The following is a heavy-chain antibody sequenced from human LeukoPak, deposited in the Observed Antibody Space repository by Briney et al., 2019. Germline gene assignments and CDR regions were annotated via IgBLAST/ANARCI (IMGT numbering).Heavy chain of an antibody. Sequence: GGSLRLSCAASGFTFSSYWMTWVRQAPGKGLEWVANINDDGSDANYVDSVKGRFTVSRDNAKNSLCLQMNSLRAEDTAVYYCARGQRNVDYYMDVWGKGTTVTVSS. CDR2: INDDGSDA. V-gene: IGHV3-7*01. CDR3: ARGQRNVDYYMDV. CDR1: GFTFSSYW. J-gene: IGHJ6*03.